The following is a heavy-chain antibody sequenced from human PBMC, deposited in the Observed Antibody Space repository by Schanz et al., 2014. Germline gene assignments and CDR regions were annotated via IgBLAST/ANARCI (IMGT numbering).Heavy chain of an antibody. J-gene: IGHJ1*01. CDR3: ARSTSMYFLQ. D-gene: IGHD2-2*01. CDR1: GFTFSTSA. CDR2: LGGSTGEI. V-gene: IGHV3-23*04. Sequence: EVQLVESGGGLVEPGGSLRLSCEASGFTFSTSAMSWVRQAPGKGLEWVSSLGGSTGEIYYADFVKGRFTISRDNAKNTLYLQMNSLRAEDTAVYYCARSTSMYFLQWGQGTLVTVSS.